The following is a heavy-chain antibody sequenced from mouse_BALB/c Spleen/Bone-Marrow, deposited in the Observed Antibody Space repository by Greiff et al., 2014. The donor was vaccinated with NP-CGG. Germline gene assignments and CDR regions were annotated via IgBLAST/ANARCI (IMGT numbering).Heavy chain of an antibody. CDR2: INPSNGST. Sequence: VQLQQSGAELVKPGASVKLSCKASGYTFTTYWMQWVKQRPGQGLEWIGEINPSNGSTNYNEKFKRKATLTVDKSSSTAYMQLSSLTSEDSAVYYCARGDGKYAFAYWGQGTLVTVSA. CDR1: GYTFTTYW. V-gene: IGHV1S81*02. D-gene: IGHD2-1*01. CDR3: ARGDGKYAFAY. J-gene: IGHJ3*01.